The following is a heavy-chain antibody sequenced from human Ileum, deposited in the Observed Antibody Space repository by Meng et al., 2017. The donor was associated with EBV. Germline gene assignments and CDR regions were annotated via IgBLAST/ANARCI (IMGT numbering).Heavy chain of an antibody. Sequence: VALVQSGAESKNPGAPVKVSCKVSGYAFTSYTLHWVRQAPGQRLEWMGWINVGVGYTKNSQKFQGRVTISSDTSATTGYMELSSLRSEDTAVYYCVRGPPVGVPGPGDYWGQGTLVTVSS. CDR3: VRGPPVGVPGPGDY. CDR2: INVGVGYT. J-gene: IGHJ4*02. V-gene: IGHV1-3*01. D-gene: IGHD2-21*01. CDR1: GYAFTSYT.